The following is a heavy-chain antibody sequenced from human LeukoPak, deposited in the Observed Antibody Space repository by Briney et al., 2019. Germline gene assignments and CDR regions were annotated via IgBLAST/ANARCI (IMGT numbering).Heavy chain of an antibody. CDR2: IYSGGNT. V-gene: IGHV3-66*02. CDR1: GFTVSSKY. Sequence: PGGSLRLSCAASGFTVSSKYMSWVRQAPGKGLEWVSAIYSGGNTWYADSVKGRFTNSRDNSKNTVYLQMNSLRPEDTAMYYCASAAYCAGDCYAFFDFWGQGALVTVSS. CDR3: ASAAYCAGDCYAFFDF. D-gene: IGHD2-21*02. J-gene: IGHJ4*02.